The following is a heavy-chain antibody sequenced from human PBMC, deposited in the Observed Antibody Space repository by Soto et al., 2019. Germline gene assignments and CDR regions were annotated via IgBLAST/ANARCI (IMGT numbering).Heavy chain of an antibody. CDR2: INPNSGGT. J-gene: IGHJ6*02. CDR3: ARDKSPYDFWSGYYMDYYYYGMDV. D-gene: IGHD3-3*01. V-gene: IGHV1-2*02. CDR1: GYTFTGYY. Sequence: GASVKVSCKASGYTFTGYYIHWVRQAPGQGLEWMGWINPNSGGTNYAQKFQGRVTMTTDTSTSTAYMELRSLRSDDTAVYYCARDKSPYDFWSGYYMDYYYYGMDVWDQGTTVTVSS.